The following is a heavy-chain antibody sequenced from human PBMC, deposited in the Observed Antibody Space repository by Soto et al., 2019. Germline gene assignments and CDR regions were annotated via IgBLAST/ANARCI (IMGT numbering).Heavy chain of an antibody. Sequence: SETLSLTCTVSGGSISSYYLSWIRQPPGKGLEWIGYIYYSGSTNYNPSLKSRVTISVDTSKNQFSLKLSSVTAADTAVYYCARRAMNCSGGSCYSGNWFDPWGQGTLVTVSS. V-gene: IGHV4-59*08. CDR2: IYYSGST. J-gene: IGHJ5*02. CDR3: ARRAMNCSGGSCYSGNWFDP. CDR1: GGSISSYY. D-gene: IGHD2-15*01.